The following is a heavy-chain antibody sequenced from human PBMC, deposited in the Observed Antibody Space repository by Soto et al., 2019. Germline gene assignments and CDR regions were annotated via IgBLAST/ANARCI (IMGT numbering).Heavy chain of an antibody. D-gene: IGHD3-10*01. J-gene: IGHJ4*02. CDR2: ISAYNGNT. Sequence: ASVKVSCKASGYTFTSYAIHWVRQAPGQGLEWMGWISAYNGNTNYAQKLQGRVTMTRNTSISTAYMELSSLRSDDTAVYYCASGWFGEFVYYLDYWGQGTLVTVSS. CDR1: GYTFTSYA. V-gene: IGHV1-8*02. CDR3: ASGWFGEFVYYLDY.